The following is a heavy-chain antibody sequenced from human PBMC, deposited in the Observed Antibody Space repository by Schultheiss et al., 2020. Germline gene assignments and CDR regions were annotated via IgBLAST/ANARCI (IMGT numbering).Heavy chain of an antibody. J-gene: IGHJ4*02. Sequence: GGSLRLSCAASGFTFSSYAMSWVRQAPGKGLEWVSGLVGGGSSTYYADSVKGRFTIFRDNSKNTLYLQTNSLRAEDTAVYYCAKMGCSGGSCTDFDYWGQGTLVTVSS. CDR1: GFTFSSYA. CDR3: AKMGCSGGSCTDFDY. V-gene: IGHV3-23*01. D-gene: IGHD2-15*01. CDR2: LVGGGSST.